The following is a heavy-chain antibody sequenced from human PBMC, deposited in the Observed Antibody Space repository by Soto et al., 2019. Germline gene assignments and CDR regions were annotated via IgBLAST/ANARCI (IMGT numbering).Heavy chain of an antibody. V-gene: IGHV3-66*01. CDR2: IYSGGST. Sequence: EVQLVASGGGLVQPGGSLRLSCAASGFTVSSNYMSWVRQAPGKGLEWVSVIYSGGSTYYADSVKGRFTISRDNSKNTLYLQMNSLRAEDTAVYYCARVGASITIFGVVPDYWGQGTLVTVSS. CDR3: ARVGASITIFGVVPDY. J-gene: IGHJ4*02. CDR1: GFTVSSNY. D-gene: IGHD3-3*01.